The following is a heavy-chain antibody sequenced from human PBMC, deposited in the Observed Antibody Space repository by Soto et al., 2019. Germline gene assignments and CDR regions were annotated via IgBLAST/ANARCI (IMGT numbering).Heavy chain of an antibody. CDR2: ISPDNGTT. D-gene: IGHD1-1*01. J-gene: IGHJ6*02. V-gene: IGHV1-18*04. CDR1: GYTFTTYG. Sequence: QVQLVQSGGEVRKPGASVKVSCKASGYTFTTYGISWVRQAPGQGLAWMGWISPDNGTTKYAEKFQGEMTMTTDTSTSTAYMDLRSLRSDDTAVYYCARDGERDTGLNFSYYLHGMDAWGQGTRVTVSS. CDR3: ARDGERDTGLNFSYYLHGMDA.